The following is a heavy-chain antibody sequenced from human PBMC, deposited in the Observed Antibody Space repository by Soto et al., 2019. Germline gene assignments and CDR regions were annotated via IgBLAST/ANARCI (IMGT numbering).Heavy chain of an antibody. CDR1: GGSFVGYS. D-gene: IGHD3-3*01. V-gene: IGHV4-34*01. Sequence: XETRSLPCAVDGGSFVGYSWSWIRQPPGKGLEWIGEINHSGSTNYNPSLKSRVTISVDTSKNQFSLKLSSVTAADTAVYYCARGGSQYYDFWSGYSYDYWGQGNLVTVSS. J-gene: IGHJ4*02. CDR3: ARGGSQYYDFWSGYSYDY. CDR2: INHSGST.